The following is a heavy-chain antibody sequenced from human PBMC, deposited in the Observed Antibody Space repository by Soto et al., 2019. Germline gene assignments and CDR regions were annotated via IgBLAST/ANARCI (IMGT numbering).Heavy chain of an antibody. V-gene: IGHV3-23*01. J-gene: IGHJ4*01. CDR2: ISAGGGGT. CDR1: GFTLTRSA. D-gene: IGHD6-19*01. Sequence: GGSLRLSCAGSGFTLTRSAVSWVRQAPGKGLEWVSGISAGGGGTYYADSVKGRFTISRDISKNTVYLQMNGLRVEDTAVYYCAKDMGQWVETFDYWGQGTLVTVPS. CDR3: AKDMGQWVETFDY.